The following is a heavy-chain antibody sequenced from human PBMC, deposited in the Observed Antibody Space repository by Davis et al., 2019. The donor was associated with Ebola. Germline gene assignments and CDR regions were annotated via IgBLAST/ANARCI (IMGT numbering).Heavy chain of an antibody. CDR2: ISAYNGNT. Sequence: ASVKVSCKASGYTFTGYYMRWVRQAPGQGLEWMGWISAYNGNTNYAQKLQGRVTMTTDTSTSTAYMELRSLRSDDTAVYYCASGALLSAQDYWGQGTLVTVSS. CDR3: ASGALLSAQDY. V-gene: IGHV1-18*04. CDR1: GYTFTGYY. D-gene: IGHD3-10*01. J-gene: IGHJ4*02.